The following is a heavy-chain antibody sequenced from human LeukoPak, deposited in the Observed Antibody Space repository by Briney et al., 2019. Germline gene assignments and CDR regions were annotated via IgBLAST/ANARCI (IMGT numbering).Heavy chain of an antibody. CDR1: GGSISTYY. D-gene: IGHD2-8*01. CDR2: IYYSGST. J-gene: IGHJ4*02. CDR3: ARSGTKTNGFGH. V-gene: IGHV4-59*01. Sequence: SETLSLTCTVSGGSISTYYWSWIRQPPGKGLEWIGYIYYSGSTNYSPSLQSRVTMSVDTSKNQFSLRMNSVTAADTAVYYCARSGTKTNGFGHWGQGTLVTVSS.